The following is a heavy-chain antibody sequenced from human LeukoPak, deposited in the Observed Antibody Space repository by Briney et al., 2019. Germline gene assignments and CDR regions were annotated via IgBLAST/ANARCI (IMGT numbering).Heavy chain of an antibody. Sequence: GGSLRLSCAASGFTFSSYAMSWVRQAPGKGLERVSAISGSGGSTYYADSVKGRFTISRDNSKNTLYLQMNSLRAEDTAVYYCAKAAYYYDSSGYAFDYWGQGTLVTVSS. CDR1: GFTFSSYA. V-gene: IGHV3-23*01. J-gene: IGHJ4*02. CDR3: AKAAYYYDSSGYAFDY. D-gene: IGHD3-22*01. CDR2: ISGSGGST.